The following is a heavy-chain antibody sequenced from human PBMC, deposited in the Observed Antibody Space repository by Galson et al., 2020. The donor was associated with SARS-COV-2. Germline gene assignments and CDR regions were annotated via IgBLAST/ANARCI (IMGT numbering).Heavy chain of an antibody. Sequence: ETSETLSLTCTVSGGSISSSSYYWVWIRQPPGKGLEWIGSIYYSGTTYSNPSLKSRVTISVDTSKNQFSLKLTSVTAADTAVYYCARPDTNDAFDIWGQGTMVTVSS. CDR1: GGSISSSSYY. CDR2: IYYSGTT. J-gene: IGHJ3*02. CDR3: ARPDTNDAFDI. V-gene: IGHV4-39*01. D-gene: IGHD2-2*01.